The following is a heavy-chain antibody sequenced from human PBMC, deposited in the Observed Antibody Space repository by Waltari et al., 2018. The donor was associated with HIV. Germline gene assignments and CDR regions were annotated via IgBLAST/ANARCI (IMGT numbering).Heavy chain of an antibody. Sequence: QLQLEESGPGLVKPSETLSLTCRVSGGSISSTNYCWGLIRQSPGKGLQWIGTCNYDGSTHYSPSLKSRVTMSLDTSKSQFSLKLSSVTAADTAVYYCARNYYDGSGNFYWGQGTLVTVSS. CDR2: CNYDGST. J-gene: IGHJ4*02. CDR1: GGSISSTNYC. D-gene: IGHD3-22*01. CDR3: ARNYYDGSGNFY. V-gene: IGHV4-39*07.